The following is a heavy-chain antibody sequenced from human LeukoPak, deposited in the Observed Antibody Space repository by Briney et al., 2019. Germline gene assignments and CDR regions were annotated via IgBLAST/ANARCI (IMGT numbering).Heavy chain of an antibody. V-gene: IGHV1-69*05. Sequence: SVKVSCKASGGTFSSHAISWVRQAPGQGLEWVGGIIPIFGTTNYAQRFQGRVTITTDESTSTGYMELRSLRSDDTAVYYCARGDSGYDYGFDNWGQGTLVTVSS. CDR3: ARGDSGYDYGFDN. J-gene: IGHJ4*02. CDR1: GGTFSSHA. CDR2: IIPIFGTT. D-gene: IGHD5-12*01.